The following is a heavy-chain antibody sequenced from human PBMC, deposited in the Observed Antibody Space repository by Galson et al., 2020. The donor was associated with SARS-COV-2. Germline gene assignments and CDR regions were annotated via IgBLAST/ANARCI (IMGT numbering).Heavy chain of an antibody. Sequence: GGSLRLSCAVSGFTFSSYWMHWVRQAPGKGLVWVSRIYSEGSSTSYADSVKGRFTISGDNAKNTLYLQMNSLRAEDTAVYYCARGDMGNDYFDSWGQGTLVTVSS. CDR1: GFTFSSYW. V-gene: IGHV3-74*01. CDR2: IYSEGSST. J-gene: IGHJ4*02. CDR3: ARGDMGNDYFDS. D-gene: IGHD7-27*01.